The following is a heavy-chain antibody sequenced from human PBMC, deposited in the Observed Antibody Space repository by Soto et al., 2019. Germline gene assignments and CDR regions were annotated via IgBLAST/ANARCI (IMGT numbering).Heavy chain of an antibody. CDR1: GGSISSSSYY. Sequence: QLQLQESGPGLVKPSETLSLTCTVSGGSISSSSYYWGWIRQPPGKGLEWIGNIYYSGSTYYNPSHKSRVTISVATSKNQFSLKLSSVTAADTAVYYCASLQSSPWFDPWGQGTLVTVSS. J-gene: IGHJ5*02. CDR2: IYYSGST. CDR3: ASLQSSPWFDP. D-gene: IGHD2-15*01. V-gene: IGHV4-39*01.